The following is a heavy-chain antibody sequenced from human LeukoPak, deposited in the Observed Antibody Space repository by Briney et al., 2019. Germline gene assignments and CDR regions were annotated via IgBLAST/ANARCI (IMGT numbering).Heavy chain of an antibody. V-gene: IGHV3-23*01. CDR3: ARDIELST. J-gene: IGHJ3*01. CDR1: GFTFRDSA. D-gene: IGHD3-16*02. CDR2: ISFSGDNT. Sequence: PGGSLRLSCAASGFTFRDSAMSWVRQALGKGLEWVSLISFSGDNTYYTDSVKGRFTISRDNSKDTLYLQMNSLRAEDTAIYYCARDIELSTWGLGTMVTVSS.